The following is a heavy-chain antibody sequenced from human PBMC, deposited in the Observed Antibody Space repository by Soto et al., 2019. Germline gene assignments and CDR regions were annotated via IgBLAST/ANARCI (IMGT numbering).Heavy chain of an antibody. J-gene: IGHJ3*02. V-gene: IGHV3-33*01. CDR2: IWYDGSNK. CDR3: AGGTGFCWCGSRPHDAFDI. Sequence: QVQLVESGGGVVQPGRSLRLSCAASGFTFSSYGMHWVRQAPGKGLEWVAVIWYDGSNKYYADSVNGRVTISRDNSKNRLFLQMDRLGAQDTAGFLWAGGTGFCWCGSRPHDAFDIWGQGTMVTVSS. D-gene: IGHD1-26*01. CDR1: GFTFSSYG.